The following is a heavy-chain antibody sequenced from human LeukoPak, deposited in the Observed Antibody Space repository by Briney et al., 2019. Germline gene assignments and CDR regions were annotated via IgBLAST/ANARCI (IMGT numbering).Heavy chain of an antibody. J-gene: IGHJ2*01. CDR1: GFTFSSYW. Sequence: GGSLGLSCAASGFTFSSYWMHWVRQAPGKGLVWVSRINSDGSSTNYADSVKGRFTISRDNAKNTLYLQMNSLRAEDTAVYYCAKYGDYWYFDLWGRGTLVTVSS. CDR2: INSDGSST. D-gene: IGHD4-17*01. V-gene: IGHV3-74*01. CDR3: AKYGDYWYFDL.